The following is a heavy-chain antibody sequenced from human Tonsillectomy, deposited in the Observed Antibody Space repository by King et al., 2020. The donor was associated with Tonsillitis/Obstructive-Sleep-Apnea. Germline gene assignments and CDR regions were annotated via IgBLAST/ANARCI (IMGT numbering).Heavy chain of an antibody. CDR1: GGSISSSSYY. Sequence: QLQESGPGLVKPSETLSLTCTVSGGSISSSSYYWGWIRQPPGKGLEWIGSIYYSGSTYYNPSLKSRVTISVDTSKNQFSLKLSSVTAADTAVYYCARQYGSGSPGGYYYYYYMDVWGKGTTVTVSS. D-gene: IGHD3-10*01. CDR2: IYYSGST. J-gene: IGHJ6*03. CDR3: ARQYGSGSPGGYYYYYYMDV. V-gene: IGHV4-39*01.